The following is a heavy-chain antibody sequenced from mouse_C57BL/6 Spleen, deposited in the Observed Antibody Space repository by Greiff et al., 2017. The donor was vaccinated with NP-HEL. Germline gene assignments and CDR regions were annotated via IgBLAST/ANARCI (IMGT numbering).Heavy chain of an antibody. V-gene: IGHV3-6*01. Sequence: EVKVEESGPGLVKPSQSLSLTCSVPGYSITSGYYWNWIRQFPGNKLEWMGYISYDGSNNYNPSLKNRISITRDTSKNQFFLKLNSVTTEDTATYYCARDRISFDYWGQGTTLTVSS. CDR2: ISYDGSN. CDR3: ARDRISFDY. D-gene: IGHD2-4*01. CDR1: GYSITSGYY. J-gene: IGHJ2*01.